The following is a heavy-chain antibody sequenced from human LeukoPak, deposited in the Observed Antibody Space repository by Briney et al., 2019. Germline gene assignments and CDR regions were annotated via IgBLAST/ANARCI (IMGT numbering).Heavy chain of an antibody. CDR3: ARGSLITIFGVARDAFDI. J-gene: IGHJ3*02. D-gene: IGHD3-3*01. V-gene: IGHV4-59*10. CDR2: IYSSGTT. Sequence: PSETLSLTCAVYGGSFSGYYWSWIRQPAGKGLEWIGRIYSSGTTTYNPSLKSRVTISVDTSKNQFSLRLSSVTAADTAVYFCARGSLITIFGVARDAFDIWGQGTMVTVSS. CDR1: GGSFSGYY.